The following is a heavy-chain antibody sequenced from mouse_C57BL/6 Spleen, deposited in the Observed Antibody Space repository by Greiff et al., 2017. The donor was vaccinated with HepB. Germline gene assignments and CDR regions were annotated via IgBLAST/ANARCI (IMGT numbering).Heavy chain of an antibody. V-gene: IGHV1-69*01. D-gene: IGHD2-3*01. CDR1: GYTFTSYW. J-gene: IGHJ1*03. CDR2: IDPSDSYT. CDR3: ARGRLLWYFDV. Sequence: QVQLQQPGAELVMPGASVKLSCKASGYTFTSYWMHWVMQRPGQGLEWIGEIDPSDSYTNYNQKFKGKSTLTVDKSSSTAYMQLSSLTSEDSAVYYCARGRLLWYFDVWGTGTTVTVSS.